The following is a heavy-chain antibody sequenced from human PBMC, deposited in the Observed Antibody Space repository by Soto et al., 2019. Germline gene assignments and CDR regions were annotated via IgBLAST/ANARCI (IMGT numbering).Heavy chain of an antibody. D-gene: IGHD3-10*02. J-gene: IGHJ6*02. CDR3: ARDGSYYYVGSGTHDGMDV. V-gene: IGHV1-18*03. CDR1: GYTFTSYG. Sequence: ASVKVSCKASGYTFTSYGISWVRQAPGQGLEWMGWISAYNGNTNYAQKLQGRVTMTTDTSTSTAYMELRSLRSDDMAVYYCARDGSYYYVGSGTHDGMDVWGQGTTVTVSS. CDR2: ISAYNGNT.